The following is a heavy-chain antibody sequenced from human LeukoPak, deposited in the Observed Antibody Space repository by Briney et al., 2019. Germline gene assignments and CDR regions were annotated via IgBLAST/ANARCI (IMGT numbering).Heavy chain of an antibody. Sequence: PSETLSLTCTVSSGSISSYYWSWIRQPPGKGLEWIGYIYYSGSTNYNPSLKSRVTISVDTSKNQFSLKLSSVTAADTAVYYCAREAIYGDSFLGAFDIWGQGTMVTVSS. CDR1: SGSISSYY. V-gene: IGHV4-59*01. CDR3: AREAIYGDSFLGAFDI. J-gene: IGHJ3*02. CDR2: IYYSGST. D-gene: IGHD4-17*01.